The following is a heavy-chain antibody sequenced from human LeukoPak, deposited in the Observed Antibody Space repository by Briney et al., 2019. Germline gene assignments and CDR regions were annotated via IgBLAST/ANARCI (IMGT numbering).Heavy chain of an antibody. Sequence: LSLTCTVSGGSISSYYWSWIRQAPGKGLEWVSYISSSGSTIYYADSVKGRFTISRDNAKNSLYLQMNSLRAEDTAVYYCARSYYDSSGYFDYWGQGTLVTVSS. D-gene: IGHD3-22*01. CDR2: ISSSGSTI. V-gene: IGHV3-11*01. CDR3: ARSYYDSSGYFDY. J-gene: IGHJ4*02. CDR1: GGSISSYY.